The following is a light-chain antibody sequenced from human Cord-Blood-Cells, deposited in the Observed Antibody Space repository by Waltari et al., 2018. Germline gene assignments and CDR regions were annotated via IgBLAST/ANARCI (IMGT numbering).Light chain of an antibody. V-gene: IGKV3-11*01. CDR1: QSVSSY. CDR2: DAS. Sequence: EIVLTQSPATLSLSPGERATLSCRASQSVSSYLAWYQQNPGQAPRLLIYDASNRATGIPARFSGSWSGTDFTLTISSLEPEDFAVYYCQQRSNWPRTFGQGTKVEIK. J-gene: IGKJ1*01. CDR3: QQRSNWPRT.